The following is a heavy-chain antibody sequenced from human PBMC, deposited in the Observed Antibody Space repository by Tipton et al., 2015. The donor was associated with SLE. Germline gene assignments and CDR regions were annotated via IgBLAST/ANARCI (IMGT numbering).Heavy chain of an antibody. Sequence: QSGPEVKKPGSSVKVSCKASGGTFSSYAISWVRQAPGQGLEWMGGIIPIFGTANYAQKFQGRVTMTRDTSTSTVYMELSSLRSEDTAVYYCAQSIAVAGTGTFDYWGQGTLVTVSS. D-gene: IGHD6-19*01. V-gene: IGHV1-69*05. CDR2: IIPIFGTA. CDR3: AQSIAVAGTGTFDY. J-gene: IGHJ4*02. CDR1: GGTFSSYA.